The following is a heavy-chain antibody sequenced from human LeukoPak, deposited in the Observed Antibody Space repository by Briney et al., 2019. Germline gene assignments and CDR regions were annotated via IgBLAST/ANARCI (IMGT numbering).Heavy chain of an antibody. CDR3: ARESAIFYGMDV. J-gene: IGHJ6*02. CDR1: GGSISSGGYS. V-gene: IGHV4-30-2*01. D-gene: IGHD3-3*01. Sequence: SETLSLTCAVSGGSISSGGYSWSWIRQPPGKGLEWIGYIYHSGSTYYNPSLKSRVTISVDRSKNQFSLKLSSVTAADTAMYYCARESAIFYGMDVWGQGTTVTVSS. CDR2: IYHSGST.